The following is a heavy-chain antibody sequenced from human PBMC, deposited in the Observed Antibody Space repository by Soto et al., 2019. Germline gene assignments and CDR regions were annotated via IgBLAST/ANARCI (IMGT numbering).Heavy chain of an antibody. CDR2: INPADSDT. J-gene: IGHJ4*02. CDR3: VRPDSTGYYSH. CDR1: GYIFTNYW. D-gene: IGHD3-9*01. Sequence: PGESLKLSCTGSGYIFTNYWIGWVRQIPGKGLEWMGIINPADSDTRYSPSFQGQVTVSVDKSISTAYLHRGSLKASDTAMYYCVRPDSTGYYSHWGQGTPVTVSS. V-gene: IGHV5-51*01.